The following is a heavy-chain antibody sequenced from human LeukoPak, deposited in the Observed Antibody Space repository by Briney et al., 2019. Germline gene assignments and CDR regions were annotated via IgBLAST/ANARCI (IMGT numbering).Heavy chain of an antibody. V-gene: IGHV1-46*01. CDR3: ARTNDGSLYYWVY. CDR2: ITPSGVST. Sequence: GASVKVSCKASGYTFTNYYIYWVRQAPGQGLEWMGMITPSGVSTSYAPQFQGRVTMTSDTSTSTVYMELSSLRSEDTAIYYCARTNDGSLYYWVYWGQGTLVTASS. J-gene: IGHJ4*02. D-gene: IGHD3-22*01. CDR1: GYTFTNYY.